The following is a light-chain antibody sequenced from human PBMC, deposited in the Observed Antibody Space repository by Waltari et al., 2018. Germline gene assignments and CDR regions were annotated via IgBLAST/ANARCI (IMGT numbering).Light chain of an antibody. CDR1: QSVNSS. V-gene: IGKV3D-15*01. CDR2: GAS. CDR3: QQNSNWPLT. Sequence: EIVMTQSPATLSLSPGERATLSCRASQSVNSSLAWYQQKPGQAPRLLIYGASSRATGSPDRFRGSGAGTEVTLTISSLEPEDVAVYFCQQNSNWPLTFGAGTKVEIK. J-gene: IGKJ4*01.